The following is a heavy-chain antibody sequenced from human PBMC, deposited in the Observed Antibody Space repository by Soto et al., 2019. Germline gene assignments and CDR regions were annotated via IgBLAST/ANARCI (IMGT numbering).Heavy chain of an antibody. CDR2: ISASGGVT. V-gene: IGHV3-23*01. CDR3: ARDPWGGSFDY. D-gene: IGHD1-26*01. CDR1: GLTFTNYA. Sequence: LRLSCAASGLTFTNYALNWVRQAPGKGLEWVSSISASGGVTFYADSVKGRFTISRDNSKRTLSLLMNSLRDEDTAVYYCARDPWGGSFDYWGKGPLVTVSS. J-gene: IGHJ4*02.